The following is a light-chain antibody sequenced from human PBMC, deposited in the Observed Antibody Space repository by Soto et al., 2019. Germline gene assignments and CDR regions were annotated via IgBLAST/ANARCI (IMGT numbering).Light chain of an antibody. Sequence: QAVVTQTPSVSGTPGQRVNISCSGSSSNIGRNYVYWYHQFPGTAPKLLIYRDNERPSGVPARSSGSKSGTSASLAISGLRSGDEADYHCATWDDSLGGPVFGGGTQLTVL. CDR3: ATWDDSLGGPV. J-gene: IGLJ2*01. CDR2: RDN. V-gene: IGLV1-47*01. CDR1: SSNIGRNY.